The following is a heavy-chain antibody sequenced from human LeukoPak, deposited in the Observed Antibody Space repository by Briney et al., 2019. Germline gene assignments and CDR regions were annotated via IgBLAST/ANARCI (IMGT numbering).Heavy chain of an antibody. CDR3: AREGYSYGYDY. V-gene: IGHV4-59*01. CDR2: IYYSGST. J-gene: IGHJ4*02. Sequence: SETLSLTCTVSGGSLNNYYWSWIRQSPGKGLEWIGYIYYSGSTNYNPSLKSRVTISVDTSKNQFSLKLSSVTAADTAVYYCAREGYSYGYDYWGQGTLVTVSS. D-gene: IGHD5-18*01. CDR1: GGSLNNYY.